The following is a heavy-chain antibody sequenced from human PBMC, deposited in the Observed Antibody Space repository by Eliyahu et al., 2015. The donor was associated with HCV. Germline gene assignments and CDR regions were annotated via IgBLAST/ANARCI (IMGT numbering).Heavy chain of an antibody. V-gene: IGHV3-21*01. CDR1: GFXFSSYS. CDR3: ARDSPGTSPHYGMDV. CDR2: ISSSSSYI. J-gene: IGHJ6*02. Sequence: EVQLVESGGGLVKPGGSLRLSCAASGFXFSSYSMNXVRQAPGKGLEWVSSISSSSSYIYYADSVKGRFTISRDNAKNSLYLQMNSLRAEDTAVYYCARDSPGTSPHYGMDVWGQGTTVTVSS. D-gene: IGHD2-2*01.